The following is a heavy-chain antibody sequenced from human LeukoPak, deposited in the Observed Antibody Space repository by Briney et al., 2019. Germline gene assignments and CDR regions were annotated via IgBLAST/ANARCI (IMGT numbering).Heavy chain of an antibody. V-gene: IGHV4-59*01. J-gene: IGHJ6*02. D-gene: IGHD3-10*01. CDR2: IYYSGST. Sequence: KPSETLFLTCTVSGGSISSYYWSGIRQPPGKGLEWIGYIYYSGSTNYNPSLKSRVTISVDTSKNQFSLKLSSVTAADTAVYYCARDRGFTGPEVNGMDVWGQGTTVTVSS. CDR1: GGSISSYY. CDR3: ARDRGFTGPEVNGMDV.